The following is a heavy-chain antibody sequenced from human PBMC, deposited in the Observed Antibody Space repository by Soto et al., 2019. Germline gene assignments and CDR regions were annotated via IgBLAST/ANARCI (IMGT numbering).Heavy chain of an antibody. CDR2: IDYTGNT. CDR3: ARDHYGDYVGFDY. D-gene: IGHD4-17*01. Sequence: SETLSLTCTVSGGSISSSSYYWGCIRQPPGKGLEWIASIDYTGNTFYNPSLTSRVTISVDTSKNQFSLKLSSVTAADTAVYYCARDHYGDYVGFDYWGQGTLVTVSS. J-gene: IGHJ4*02. CDR1: GGSISSSSYY. V-gene: IGHV4-39*02.